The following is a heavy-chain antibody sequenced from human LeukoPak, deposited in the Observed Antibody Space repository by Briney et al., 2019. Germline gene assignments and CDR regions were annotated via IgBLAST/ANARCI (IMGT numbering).Heavy chain of an antibody. CDR3: ARDRPTVTTVDWFDP. J-gene: IGHJ5*02. CDR1: GYIFTSYG. CDR2: INPNSGGT. Sequence: ASVKVSCKASGYIFTSYGISWVRQAPGQGLEWMGWINPNSGGTNYAQKFQGRVTMTRDTSISTAYMELSRLRSDDTAVYYCARDRPTVTTVDWFDPWGQGTLVTVSS. D-gene: IGHD4-17*01. V-gene: IGHV1-2*02.